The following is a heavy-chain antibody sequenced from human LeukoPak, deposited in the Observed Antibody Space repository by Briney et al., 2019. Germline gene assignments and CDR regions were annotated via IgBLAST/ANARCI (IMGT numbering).Heavy chain of an antibody. V-gene: IGHV3-49*04. Sequence: QPGRSLRLSCTASGFTFGDYAMSWVRQAPGKGLEWVGFIRSKAYGGTTEYAASVKGRFTISRDDSKSIAYLQMNSLKTEDTAVYYCTRDTPYYYGSGTYDYWGQGTLVTVSS. D-gene: IGHD3-10*01. CDR3: TRDTPYYYGSGTYDY. CDR2: IRSKAYGGTT. CDR1: GFTFGDYA. J-gene: IGHJ4*02.